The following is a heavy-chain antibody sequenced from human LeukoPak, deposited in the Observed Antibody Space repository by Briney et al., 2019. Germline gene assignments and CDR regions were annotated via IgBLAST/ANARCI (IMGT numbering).Heavy chain of an antibody. CDR3: AKDVSALSHYYGMDV. J-gene: IGHJ6*02. V-gene: IGHV3-30*18. D-gene: IGHD2/OR15-2a*01. CDR1: GFTFSSYG. Sequence: GGSLRLSCAASGFTFSSYGMHWVRQAPGKGLEWVAVISYDGSNKYYADSVKGRFTISRDNSKNTLYLQMNSLRAEDTAVYYCAKDVSALSHYYGMDVWGQGTTVIVSS. CDR2: ISYDGSNK.